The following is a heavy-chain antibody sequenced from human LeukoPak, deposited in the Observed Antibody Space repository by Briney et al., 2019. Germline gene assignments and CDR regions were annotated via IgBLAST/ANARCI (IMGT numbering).Heavy chain of an antibody. CDR1: GYTFTNYG. CDR2: ISAYNGNT. CDR3: ARGLGCSGGSCYFDY. V-gene: IGHV1-18*01. Sequence: ASVKVSCKASGYTFTNYGISWVRQAPGQGLEWMGWISAYNGNTNYAQKVQGRVTMTTGTSTSTAYMELRSLGSDDTAVYYCARGLGCSGGSCYFDYWGQGTLVTVSS. D-gene: IGHD2-15*01. J-gene: IGHJ4*02.